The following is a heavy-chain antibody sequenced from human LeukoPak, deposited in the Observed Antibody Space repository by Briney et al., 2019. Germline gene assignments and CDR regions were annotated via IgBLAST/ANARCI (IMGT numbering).Heavy chain of an antibody. Sequence: GSLRLSCAASGFTFSDYYMSWIRQPPGKGPEWIGYIYYSGSTNYNPSLKSRVTISVDTSKNQFSLKLSSVTAADTAVFYCAKSGGPDYYDSSAFDIWGQGTMVTVSS. D-gene: IGHD3-22*01. V-gene: IGHV4-59*08. CDR1: GFTFSDYY. CDR3: AKSGGPDYYDSSAFDI. CDR2: IYYSGST. J-gene: IGHJ3*02.